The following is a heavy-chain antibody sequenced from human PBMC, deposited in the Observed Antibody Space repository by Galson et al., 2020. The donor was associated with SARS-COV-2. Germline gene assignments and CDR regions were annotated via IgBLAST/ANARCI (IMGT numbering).Heavy chain of an antibody. J-gene: IGHJ4*02. CDR2: ISYIGST. CDR3: ARAPNGDYFDF. Sequence: HPGKGLEWIGYISYIGSTYYNPSLKSRVTMSVDRSKNQFSLKLSSVTAADTAVFFCARAPNGDYFDFWGQGTLVTVSS. V-gene: IGHV4-31*02. D-gene: IGHD4-17*01.